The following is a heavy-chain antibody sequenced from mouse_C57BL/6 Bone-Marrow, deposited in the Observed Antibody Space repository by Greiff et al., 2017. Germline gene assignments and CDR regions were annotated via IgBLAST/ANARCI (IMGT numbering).Heavy chain of an antibody. J-gene: IGHJ2*01. Sequence: VQLQQSGAELVKPGASVKISCKASGYAFSSYWMNWVKQRPGKGLEWIGQIYPGDGDTNYNGKFKGKDTLTADKSSSTAYMQLSSLTSEDSAVYFCARSLNWANCDYWGQGTTLTVSS. D-gene: IGHD4-1*01. CDR2: IYPGDGDT. V-gene: IGHV1-80*01. CDR3: ARSLNWANCDY. CDR1: GYAFSSYW.